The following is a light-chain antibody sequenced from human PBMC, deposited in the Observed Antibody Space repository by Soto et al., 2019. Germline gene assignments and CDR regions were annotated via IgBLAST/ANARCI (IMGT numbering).Light chain of an antibody. CDR1: RNNVGAYNY. J-gene: IGLJ1*01. V-gene: IGLV2-14*01. CDR3: SSFTSRFTFV. CDR2: EFT. Sequence: QSALTQPASVSGSPGQSIAISCTGTRNNVGAYNYVSWYQQHPCKAPKLMISEFTNRPSGVSDRFSGSKSGNTASLTISGLQAEDEADYYCSSFTSRFTFVFGTGTKVTVL.